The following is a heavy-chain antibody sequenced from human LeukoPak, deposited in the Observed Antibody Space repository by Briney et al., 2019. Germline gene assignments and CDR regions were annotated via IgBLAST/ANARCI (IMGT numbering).Heavy chain of an antibody. Sequence: ASVKVSCKAFGYTFTTYAMHWVRQAPGQRLEWMGWINAGNGNTKYSQKFQGRVTITRDTSASTAYMELSSLRSEDTAVYYCARDYLPYYYGSGSSLGWFDPWGQGTLVTVSS. CDR2: INAGNGNT. J-gene: IGHJ5*02. D-gene: IGHD3-10*01. CDR3: ARDYLPYYYGSGSSLGWFDP. V-gene: IGHV1-3*01. CDR1: GYTFTTYA.